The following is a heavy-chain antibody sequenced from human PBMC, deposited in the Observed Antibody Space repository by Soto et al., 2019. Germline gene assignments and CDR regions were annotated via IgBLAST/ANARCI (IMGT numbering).Heavy chain of an antibody. CDR1: GFTFSSCT. D-gene: IGHD6-13*01. V-gene: IGHV3-30-3*01. CDR3: ATAKSSSWHNFDC. Sequence: QVQLVESGGGVVQPGRSLRLSCAASGFTFSSCTMHWVRQAPVKGLEWVTVISYDGSNHYYADSVKGRFTVSRDNSKNTLYLQMNSLRAEDTAVYYCATAKSSSWHNFDCWGQGTLVTVSS. CDR2: ISYDGSNH. J-gene: IGHJ4*02.